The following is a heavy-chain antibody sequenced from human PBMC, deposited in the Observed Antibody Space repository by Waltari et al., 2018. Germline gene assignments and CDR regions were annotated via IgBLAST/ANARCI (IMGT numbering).Heavy chain of an antibody. CDR3: ANDRDTVAGLDY. CDR2: IWYDGSNK. J-gene: IGHJ4*02. D-gene: IGHD5-12*01. Sequence: QVQLVEAGGGVVQPGRSLRLSCAASGFTFSSYGMHWVRQAPGKGLVWVAVIWYDGSNKYYADSVKSRFTISRDNSKNAQYLQRNSLRAEDAAMYYCANDRDTVAGLDYWGQGTLVTVSS. CDR1: GFTFSSYG. V-gene: IGHV3-30*18.